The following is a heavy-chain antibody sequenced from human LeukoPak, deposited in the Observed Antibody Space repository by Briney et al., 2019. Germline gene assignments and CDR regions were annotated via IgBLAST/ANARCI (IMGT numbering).Heavy chain of an antibody. J-gene: IGHJ4*02. V-gene: IGHV4-39*01. CDR1: GFTFSTYW. D-gene: IGHD3-10*01. CDR3: ARLRNMVRGVIITGYFDY. Sequence: GSLRLSCAASGFTFSTYWMHWIRQPPGKGLEWIGSIYYSGSTYYNPSLKSRVTISVDTSKNQFSLKLSSVTAADAAVYYCARLRNMVRGVIITGYFDYWGQGTLVTVSS. CDR2: IYYSGST.